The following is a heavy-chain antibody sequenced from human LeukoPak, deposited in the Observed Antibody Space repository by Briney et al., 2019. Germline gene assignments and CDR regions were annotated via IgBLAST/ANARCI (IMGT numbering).Heavy chain of an antibody. CDR1: GGSISGSSYY. V-gene: IGHV4-61*01. D-gene: IGHD2-2*01. CDR2: IYSSGST. CDR3: ARDAPGTSALDY. J-gene: IGHJ4*02. Sequence: SETLSLTCTVSGGSISGSSYYWGWIRQPPGKGLEWIGYIYSSGSTNYNPSLKSRVTISVDTSKNQFSLKLSSVTAADTALYYCARDAPGTSALDYWGQGTLVTVSS.